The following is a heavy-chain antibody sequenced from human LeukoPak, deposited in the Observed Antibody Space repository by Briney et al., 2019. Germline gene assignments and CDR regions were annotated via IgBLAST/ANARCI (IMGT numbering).Heavy chain of an antibody. Sequence: GASVKVSCKASGYTFTSYGISWVRQAPGQGLEWMGWISAYNGNTNYAQKLQGRVTMTTDTSTSTAYMELRSLRSDDTAVYYCARVLNREQNKYYDFWSGYYMFGGVEYYYYMDVWGKGTTVTVSS. CDR1: GYTFTSYG. CDR3: ARVLNREQNKYYDFWSGYYMFGGVEYYYYMDV. D-gene: IGHD3-3*01. V-gene: IGHV1-18*01. J-gene: IGHJ6*03. CDR2: ISAYNGNT.